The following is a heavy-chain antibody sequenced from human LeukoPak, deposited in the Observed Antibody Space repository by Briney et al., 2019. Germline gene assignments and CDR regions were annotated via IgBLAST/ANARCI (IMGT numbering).Heavy chain of an antibody. Sequence: ASVNVSCKASGYTFTGYYMHWVRQAPGQGLEWMGWINPNSGGTNYAQKFQGRVTMTRDTSISTAYMELSRLRSDDTAVYYCARRIYYGSGRAFDIWGQGTMVTVSS. CDR1: GYTFTGYY. CDR2: INPNSGGT. CDR3: ARRIYYGSGRAFDI. D-gene: IGHD3-10*01. V-gene: IGHV1-2*02. J-gene: IGHJ3*02.